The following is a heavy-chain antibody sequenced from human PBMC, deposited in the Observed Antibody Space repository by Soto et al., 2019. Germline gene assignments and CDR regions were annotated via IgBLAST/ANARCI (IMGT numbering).Heavy chain of an antibody. Sequence: QVQLQESGPGMVKPSETLSLTCTVSGGSISSYYWSWIRQPPGKGLEWIGYIYYSGSTNYNPSLRSQDTLAENTSKNQFPLKLSSVPAAARAGYFCARGGLRTGKNFLGVYYYYSYMDVWAKGPRVPSP. CDR2: IYYSGST. D-gene: IGHD3-16*01. CDR3: ARGGLRTGKNFLGVYYYYSYMDV. CDR1: GGSISSYY. V-gene: IGHV4-59*08. J-gene: IGHJ6*03.